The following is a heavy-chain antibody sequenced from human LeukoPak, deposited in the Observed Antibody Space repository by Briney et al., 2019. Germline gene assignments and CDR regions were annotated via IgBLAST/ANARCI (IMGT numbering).Heavy chain of an antibody. Sequence: GGSLRHSCAASGFTFSSYGMHWVRQAPGKGLEWVAVISYDGSNKYYADSVKGRFTISRDNSKNTLYLQMNSLRAEDTAVYYCAKDFSASGYDYFDYWGQGTLVTVSS. CDR3: AKDFSASGYDYFDY. CDR2: ISYDGSNK. J-gene: IGHJ4*02. CDR1: GFTFSSYG. V-gene: IGHV3-30*18. D-gene: IGHD5-12*01.